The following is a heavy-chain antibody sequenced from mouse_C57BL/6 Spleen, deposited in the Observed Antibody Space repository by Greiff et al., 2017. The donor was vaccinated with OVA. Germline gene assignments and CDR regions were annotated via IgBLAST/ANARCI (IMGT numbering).Heavy chain of an antibody. V-gene: IGHV1-22*01. CDR2: INPNNGGT. Sequence: VQLQQSGPELVKPGASVKMSCKASGYTFTDYNMHWVKQSHGKSLEWIGYINPNNGGTSYNQKFKGKATLTVNKSSSTAYMELRSLTSEASAVYYCARKGTLRYAMDYWGQGTSVTVSS. CDR1: GYTFTDYN. J-gene: IGHJ4*01. CDR3: ARKGTLRYAMDY. D-gene: IGHD1-1*01.